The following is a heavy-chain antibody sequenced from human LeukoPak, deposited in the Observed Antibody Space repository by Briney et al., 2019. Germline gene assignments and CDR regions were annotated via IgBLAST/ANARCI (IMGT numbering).Heavy chain of an antibody. CDR2: IWYDGSKK. Sequence: GGSLRLSYAASGFTFRSYGMQWVRQAPGKGLEWVAIIWYDGSKKYYADSVKGRFTISRDNSKNTLYLQMNSLRAEDTAVYYCARVAGHDIRGLITYYFDDWGQGTLVTVSS. D-gene: IGHD3-10*01. CDR3: ARVAGHDIRGLITYYFDD. J-gene: IGHJ4*02. V-gene: IGHV3-33*01. CDR1: GFTFRSYG.